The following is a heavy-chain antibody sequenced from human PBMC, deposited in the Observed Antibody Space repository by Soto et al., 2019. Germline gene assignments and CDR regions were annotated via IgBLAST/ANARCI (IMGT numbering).Heavy chain of an antibody. V-gene: IGHV3-74*01. CDR1: GFTFTGSG. D-gene: IGHD3-10*01. CDR2: INGDGSGT. Sequence: EVQLVESGGGLVQPGGSLRLSCAASGFTFTGSGMHWVRQAPGKGLVWVSRINGDGSGTSYADFVKGRFIISRDDAKKTLFLQMNGMRAEYTAVYYCARVIFGSGTANDYWGQGTLVTVSS. J-gene: IGHJ4*02. CDR3: ARVIFGSGTANDY.